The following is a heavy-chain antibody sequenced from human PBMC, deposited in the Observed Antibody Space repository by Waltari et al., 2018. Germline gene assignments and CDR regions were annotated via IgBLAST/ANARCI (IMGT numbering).Heavy chain of an antibody. CDR2: ISGSGADT. J-gene: IGHJ3*01. CDR3: AKDPPGSYYEGFDE. Sequence: EANLAESGGGLVQPGGSLRLSCTASGFRFSLYGLSWVRQAAGKGLEWVSAISGSGADTFYADSVKDRFVISRDNSKNTVFLEMNSLRAEDTALYYCAKDPPGSYYEGFDEWGLGTMVTVSS. V-gene: IGHV3-23*04. D-gene: IGHD1-26*01. CDR1: GFRFSLYG.